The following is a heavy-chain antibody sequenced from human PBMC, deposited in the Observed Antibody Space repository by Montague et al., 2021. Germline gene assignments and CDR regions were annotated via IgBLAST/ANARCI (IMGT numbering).Heavy chain of an antibody. J-gene: IGHJ5*02. CDR3: ATQTVELPATKPGGS. CDR2: IKQEGSEK. V-gene: IGHV3-7*05. CDR1: GFTFSGSW. D-gene: IGHD2-2*01. Sequence: SLRLSCAASGFTFSGSWMSWVRQAPGKGLEWVANIKQEGSEKYYVDSVKGRFTISRDNAKKPLYLQMNNLRAEDTALYYCATQTVELPATKPGGSWGQGTLVTVSS.